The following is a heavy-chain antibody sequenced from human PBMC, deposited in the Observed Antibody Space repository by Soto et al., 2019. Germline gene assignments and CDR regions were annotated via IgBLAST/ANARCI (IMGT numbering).Heavy chain of an antibody. CDR3: AADPGGSGWYPGVYYYYGMDV. Sequence: SVKVSCKASGFTFTSSAVQWVRQARGQRLEWIGWIVVGSGNTNYAQKFQERVTITRDMSTSTAYMELSSLRSEDTAVYYCAADPGGSGWYPGVYYYYGMDVCGQATTLTVPS. D-gene: IGHD6-19*01. CDR1: GFTFTSSA. V-gene: IGHV1-58*01. CDR2: IVVGSGNT. J-gene: IGHJ6*02.